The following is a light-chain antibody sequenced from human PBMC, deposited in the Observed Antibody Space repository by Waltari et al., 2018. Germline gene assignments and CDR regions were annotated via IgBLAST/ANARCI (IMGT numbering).Light chain of an antibody. Sequence: QSALTQPASVSGSPGQSITISCTGTRNNVGSYDLVSWYQFRPGEVPKLLIYEVIKRPSGVADRFSGSKSDNTASLTIAGLQAEDEAVYYCCSYAGSDPTLVFGGGTNLTVL. J-gene: IGLJ3*02. CDR3: CSYAGSDPTLV. CDR2: EVI. CDR1: RNNVGSYDL. V-gene: IGLV2-23*02.